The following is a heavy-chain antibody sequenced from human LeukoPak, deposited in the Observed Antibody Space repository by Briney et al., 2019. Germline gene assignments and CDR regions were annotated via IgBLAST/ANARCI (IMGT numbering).Heavy chain of an antibody. D-gene: IGHD3-10*01. CDR3: AKSYNNPTVAVRVRGVIPYFDY. Sequence: GGSLRLSCAASGLTFSNYDMNWVRQAPGKGLEWVAGVSGSGADTYYADSVKGRFTISRDNSRTTLYLQMISLRADDTAVYYCAKSYNNPTVAVRVRGVIPYFDYWGQGSLVTVSS. V-gene: IGHV3-23*01. CDR2: VSGSGADT. CDR1: GLTFSNYD. J-gene: IGHJ4*02.